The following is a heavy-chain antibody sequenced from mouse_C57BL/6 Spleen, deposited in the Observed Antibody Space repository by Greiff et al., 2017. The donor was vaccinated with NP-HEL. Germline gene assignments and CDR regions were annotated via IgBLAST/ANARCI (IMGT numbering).Heavy chain of an antibody. CDR1: GYTFTDYY. V-gene: IGHV1-26*01. D-gene: IGHD1-1*01. CDR3: ARGSRTNYFDY. J-gene: IGHJ2*01. CDR2: INPNNGGT. Sequence: VQLQQSGPELVKPGASVKISCKASGYTFTDYYMNWVKQSHGKSLEWIGDINPNNGGTSYNQKFKGKATLTVDKSSSTAYMELRSLTSEDSAVYYCARGSRTNYFDYWGQGTTLTVSS.